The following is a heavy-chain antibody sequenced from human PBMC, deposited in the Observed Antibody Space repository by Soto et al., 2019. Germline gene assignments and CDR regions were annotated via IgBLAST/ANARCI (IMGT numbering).Heavy chain of an antibody. J-gene: IGHJ6*02. D-gene: IGHD6-13*01. CDR1: GGSISSSSYY. CDR3: ARHISSSWTKNYYYYYGMDV. Sequence: PSETLSLTCTVSGGSISSSSYYWGWIRQPSGKGLEWIGSIYYSGSTYYNPSLKSRVTISVDTSKNQFSLKLSSVTAADTAVYYCARHISSSWTKNYYYYYGMDVWGQGTTVTVSS. V-gene: IGHV4-39*01. CDR2: IYYSGST.